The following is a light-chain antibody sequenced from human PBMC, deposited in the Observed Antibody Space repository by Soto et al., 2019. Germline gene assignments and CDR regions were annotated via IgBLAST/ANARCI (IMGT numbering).Light chain of an antibody. V-gene: IGKV3-15*01. CDR2: GAS. J-gene: IGKJ2*01. Sequence: EIVMTQSPATLSVSPGERATLSCRASQSVSSSLAWYQQKPGQAPRLLIYGASTRATGIPARFSGSGSGTEFTLTISSLQSEDFAVYYCQQYGSSPLYTFGQGTKLEIK. CDR1: QSVSSS. CDR3: QQYGSSPLYT.